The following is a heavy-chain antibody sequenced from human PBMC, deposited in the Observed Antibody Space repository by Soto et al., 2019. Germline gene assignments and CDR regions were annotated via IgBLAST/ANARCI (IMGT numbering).Heavy chain of an antibody. V-gene: IGHV3-23*03. CDR3: ARGPPTVGSIHVGFDS. J-gene: IGHJ4*02. CDR2: INGGGTST. CDR1: GFTFSNFA. D-gene: IGHD1-26*01. Sequence: EVQLLESGGGLVQPGGSLKLSCAASGFTFSNFAMNWVRQAPGKGPEWVSLINGGGTSTYYADSVKGRFTVSRDNSINTVFLQMSSLGGEDTAVYFCARGPPTVGSIHVGFDSWGQGILVTVSS.